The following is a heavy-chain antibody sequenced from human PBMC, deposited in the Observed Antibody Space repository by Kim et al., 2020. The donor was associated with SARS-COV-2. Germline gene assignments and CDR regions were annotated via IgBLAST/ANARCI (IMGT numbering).Heavy chain of an antibody. Sequence: GGSLRLSCAASGFTFSSYGMHWVRQAPGKGLEWVAVISYDGSNKYYADSVKGRFTISSDNSKNTLYLQMNSLRAEDTAVYYCAKVNWAAAGPQDAFDIWGQGTMVTVSS. J-gene: IGHJ3*02. D-gene: IGHD6-13*01. V-gene: IGHV3-30*18. CDR2: ISYDGSNK. CDR1: GFTFSSYG. CDR3: AKVNWAAAGPQDAFDI.